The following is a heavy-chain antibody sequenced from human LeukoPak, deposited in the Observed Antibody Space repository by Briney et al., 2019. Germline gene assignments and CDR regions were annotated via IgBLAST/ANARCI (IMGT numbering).Heavy chain of an antibody. Sequence: SETLSLTCAGYGVSLSGYYWSWIRPPPGRGLEWIGEINHSGSTNYNPSLKSRVTMSVDTSKNQFSLELSSVTAADTAVYYCARGYCSSTSCLYYFDYWGQGTLVTVSS. J-gene: IGHJ4*02. V-gene: IGHV4-34*01. D-gene: IGHD2-2*01. CDR1: GVSLSGYY. CDR2: INHSGST. CDR3: ARGYCSSTSCLYYFDY.